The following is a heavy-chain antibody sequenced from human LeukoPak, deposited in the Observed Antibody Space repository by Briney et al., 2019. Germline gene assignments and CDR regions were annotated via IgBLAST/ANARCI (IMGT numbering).Heavy chain of an antibody. CDR3: ARVGPGYYDYVWGSCDY. CDR1: GYTFTSYG. D-gene: IGHD3-16*01. Sequence: ASVTVSCMASGYTFTSYGISWVRQAPGQGPEWMGWISAYNGNTTYGKKLQGRVTITTATSTSPAYMELRSLRSSDPVVHYCARVGPGYYDYVWGSCDYWGQGTLVTVSS. CDR2: ISAYNGNT. V-gene: IGHV1-18*01. J-gene: IGHJ4*02.